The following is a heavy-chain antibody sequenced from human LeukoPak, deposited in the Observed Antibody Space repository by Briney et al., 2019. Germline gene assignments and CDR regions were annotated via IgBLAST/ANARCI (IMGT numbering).Heavy chain of an antibody. Sequence: PSETLSLTCAVSGYSTSSGYYWGWIRQPPGKGLEWIGSIYYSGSTHYNPSLKSRVTISVDTSKNQFSLKLNSVTAADTAVYYCARNDSSGYFDYWGQGTLVTVSS. CDR1: GYSTSSGYY. CDR3: ARNDSSGYFDY. CDR2: IYYSGST. J-gene: IGHJ4*02. D-gene: IGHD3-22*01. V-gene: IGHV4-38-2*01.